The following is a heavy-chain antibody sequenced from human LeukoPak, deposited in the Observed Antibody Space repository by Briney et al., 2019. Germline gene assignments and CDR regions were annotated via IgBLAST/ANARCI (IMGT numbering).Heavy chain of an antibody. CDR3: ALMVRGVIPFDY. Sequence: ASVKVSCKASGYTFTSYDINWVRQATGQGLEWVGWMNPNSGNTGYAQKFQGRVTMTRNTSISTAYMELSSLRSEDTAVYYCALMVRGVIPFDYWGQGTLVTVSS. CDR1: GYTFTSYD. V-gene: IGHV1-8*01. CDR2: MNPNSGNT. J-gene: IGHJ4*02. D-gene: IGHD3-10*01.